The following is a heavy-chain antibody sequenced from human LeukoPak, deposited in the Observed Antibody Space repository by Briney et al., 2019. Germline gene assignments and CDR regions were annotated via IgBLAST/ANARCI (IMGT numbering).Heavy chain of an antibody. CDR1: GYTFTGYY. Sequence: GGSVKVSCKASGYTFTGYYMHWVRQAPGQGLEWMGWINPNSGGTNYAQKFQGRVTMTRDTSISTAYMELSRLRSDDTAVYYCARDRLQYVAAAGTRMWFDPWGQGTLATVSS. V-gene: IGHV1-2*02. CDR3: ARDRLQYVAAAGTRMWFDP. J-gene: IGHJ5*02. CDR2: INPNSGGT. D-gene: IGHD6-13*01.